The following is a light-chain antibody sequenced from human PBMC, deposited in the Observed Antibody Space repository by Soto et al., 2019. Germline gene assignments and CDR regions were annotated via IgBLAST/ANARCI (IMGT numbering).Light chain of an antibody. CDR1: TSDVGNGFDS. CDR3: SSYAGRYTGV. J-gene: IGLJ3*02. V-gene: IGLV2-14*01. Sequence: QSALTQPASVSGSPGQSITISCSGSTSDVGNGFDSVSWYQQHPGKSPKLILYEVTNRPSGVSSRFSGSRSGNTASLTISGLQTEDEDDYYCSSYAGRYTGVFGGGTKLTVL. CDR2: EVT.